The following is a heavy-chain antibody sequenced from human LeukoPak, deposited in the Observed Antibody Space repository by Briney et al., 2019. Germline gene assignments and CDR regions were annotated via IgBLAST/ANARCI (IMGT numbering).Heavy chain of an antibody. V-gene: IGHV1-18*01. CDR3: ARRSFRELSQNTDY. D-gene: IGHD3-10*01. CDR2: ISAYNGNT. Sequence: ASVNVSCKASGYTFTSYGISWVRQAPGQGLEWMGWISAYNGNTNYAQKLQGRVTMTTDTSTSTAYMELRSLRSDDTAVYYCARRSFRELSQNTDYWGQGTLVTVSS. CDR1: GYTFTSYG. J-gene: IGHJ4*02.